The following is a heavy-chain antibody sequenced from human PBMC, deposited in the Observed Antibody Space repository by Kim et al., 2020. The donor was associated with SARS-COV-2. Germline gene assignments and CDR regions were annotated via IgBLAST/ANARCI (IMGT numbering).Heavy chain of an antibody. Sequence: SLKSRVTISVDTSKNQFSLKLSSVTAADTAVYYCARRTLAAAGTPWFDPWGQGTLVTVSS. D-gene: IGHD6-13*01. V-gene: IGHV4-59*08. J-gene: IGHJ5*02. CDR3: ARRTLAAAGTPWFDP.